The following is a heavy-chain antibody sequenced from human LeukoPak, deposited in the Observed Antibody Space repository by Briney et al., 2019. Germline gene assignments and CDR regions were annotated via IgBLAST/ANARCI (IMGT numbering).Heavy chain of an antibody. CDR1: GYSISSGYY. V-gene: IGHV4-38-2*02. Sequence: SETLSLTCTVSGYSISSGYYWGWIRQPPGKGLEWIGYIYYSGSTNYNPSLKSRVTISVDTSKNQFSLKLSSVTAADTAVYYCAREQWLVSSWFDPWGQGTLVTVSS. CDR3: AREQWLVSSWFDP. CDR2: IYYSGST. D-gene: IGHD6-19*01. J-gene: IGHJ5*02.